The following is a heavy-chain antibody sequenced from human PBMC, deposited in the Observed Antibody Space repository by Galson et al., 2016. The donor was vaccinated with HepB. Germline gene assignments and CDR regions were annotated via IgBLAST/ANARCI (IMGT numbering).Heavy chain of an antibody. D-gene: IGHD2-15*01. CDR2: INHSGDT. Sequence: ETLSLTCGVDDGSFNAYSWSWIRQPPGKGLEWIGEINHSGDTKYNPSLKSRVTLSVDTSKNKFSLELTSMTAADTAVYYCAGVVVAATNWFDPWGQGTLVTVSS. CDR1: DGSFNAYS. J-gene: IGHJ5*02. V-gene: IGHV4-34*01. CDR3: AGVVVAATNWFDP.